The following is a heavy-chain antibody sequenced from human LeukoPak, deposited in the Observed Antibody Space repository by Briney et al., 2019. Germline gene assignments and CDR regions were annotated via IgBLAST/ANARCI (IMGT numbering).Heavy chain of an antibody. D-gene: IGHD4-17*01. CDR1: RGSFSDYY. V-gene: IGHV4-59*01. CDR2: VYYTGST. Sequence: SETLSLTCAVYRGSFSDYYWTWIRQPPGKGLECIGYVYYTGSTYYNPSLKSRVTISVDTSKNQFSLKLNSVTAADTAVYYCARVSSTVTTRHFDYWGQGTLVTVSS. CDR3: ARVSSTVTTRHFDY. J-gene: IGHJ4*02.